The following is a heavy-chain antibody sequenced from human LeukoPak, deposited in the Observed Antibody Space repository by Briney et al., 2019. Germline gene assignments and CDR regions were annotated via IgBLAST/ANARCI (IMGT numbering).Heavy chain of an antibody. CDR2: INPSGST. D-gene: IGHD3-22*01. J-gene: IGHJ6*03. CDR3: ARGRQEISMILVVMTGVSYYLDV. Sequence: SETLSLTCAVYGGSFSGYYWTWIRQSPGKGLEWIGEINPSGSTYYNPSLKSRLTISRDTSKNQFSLRLSSVTAADTAVYYCARGRQEISMILVVMTGVSYYLDVWGIGATVTVS. V-gene: IGHV4-34*01. CDR1: GGSFSGYY.